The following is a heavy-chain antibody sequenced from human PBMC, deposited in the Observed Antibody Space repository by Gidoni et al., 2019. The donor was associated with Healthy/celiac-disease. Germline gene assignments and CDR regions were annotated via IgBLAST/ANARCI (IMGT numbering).Heavy chain of an antibody. V-gene: IGHV3-30-3*01. CDR2: ISYDGSNK. CDR1: GFTFSSYA. Sequence: QVQLVESGGGVVQPGRSLSLSCAASGFTFSSYAMHWVRQAPGKGLEWVAVISYDGSNKYYADSVKGRFTISRDNSKNTLYLQMNSLRAEDTAVYYCAAHADSGYYYGPFDYWGQGTLVTVSS. D-gene: IGHD3-22*01. CDR3: AAHADSGYYYGPFDY. J-gene: IGHJ4*02.